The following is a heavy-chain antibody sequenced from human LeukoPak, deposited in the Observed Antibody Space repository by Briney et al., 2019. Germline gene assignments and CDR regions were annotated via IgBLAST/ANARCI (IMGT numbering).Heavy chain of an antibody. CDR2: IYHSGNT. CDR1: GYSISSGYY. V-gene: IGHV4-38-2*02. CDR3: ASIAAKGAFDI. Sequence: SETLSLTCTVSGYSISSGYYWGWIRQPPGKGLEWIASIYHSGNTHYNPSLTSRVTISVDKSKNQFSLKLSSVTAADTAVYYCASIAAKGAFDIWGQGTMVTVSS. J-gene: IGHJ3*02. D-gene: IGHD2-15*01.